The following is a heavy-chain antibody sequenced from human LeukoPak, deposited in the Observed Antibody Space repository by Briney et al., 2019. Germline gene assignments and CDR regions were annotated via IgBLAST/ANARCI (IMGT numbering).Heavy chain of an antibody. CDR1: GGSISSYY. CDR3: ARERDWDYYDSSGYPDGGDI. V-gene: IGHV4-4*07. Sequence: SETLSLTCTVSGGSISSYYWSWIRQPAGKGLEWIGRIYTSGSTNYNPSLKSRVTMSVDTSKNQFSLKLSSVTAADTAVYYCARERDWDYYDSSGYPDGGDIWGQGTMVTVSP. D-gene: IGHD3-22*01. J-gene: IGHJ3*02. CDR2: IYTSGST.